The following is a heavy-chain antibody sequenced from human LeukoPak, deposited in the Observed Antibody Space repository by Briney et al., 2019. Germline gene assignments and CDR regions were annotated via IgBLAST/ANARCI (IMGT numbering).Heavy chain of an antibody. D-gene: IGHD4-17*01. CDR1: GFTFSSYA. CDR2: ISYDGSNK. CDR3: ASSTVTTLPFDY. J-gene: IGHJ4*02. Sequence: GGSLRLSCAASGFTFSSYAMHWVRPAPGKGLEWVAVISYDGSNKYYADSVKGRFTISRDSSKNTLYLQMNSLRDEDTAVYYCASSTVTTLPFDYWGQGTLVTVSS. V-gene: IGHV3-30-3*01.